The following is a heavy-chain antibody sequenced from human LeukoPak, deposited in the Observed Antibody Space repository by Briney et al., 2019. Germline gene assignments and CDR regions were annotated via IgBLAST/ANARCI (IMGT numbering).Heavy chain of an antibody. J-gene: IGHJ6*02. CDR3: AKDRELTTVTHSRLGYYGMDV. CDR1: GFTFSDYY. Sequence: GGSLRLSCAASGFTFSDYYMSWIRQAPGKGLEWVSYISSSGSTIYYADSVKGRFTISRDNAKNSLYLQMNSLRAEDTAVYYCAKDRELTTVTHSRLGYYGMDVWGQGTTVTVSS. D-gene: IGHD4-17*01. CDR2: ISSSGSTI. V-gene: IGHV3-11*04.